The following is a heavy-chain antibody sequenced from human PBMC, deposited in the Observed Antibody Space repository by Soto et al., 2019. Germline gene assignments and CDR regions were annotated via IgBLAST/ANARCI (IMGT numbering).Heavy chain of an antibody. CDR3: TLRQDTSRGPIY. V-gene: IGHV2-5*01. Sequence: SGPTLVNPTQTLTLTCTVSGFSLTTRGMTLGWIRQPPGKAPEWLALSTQYSPSLQSRLTFTEDTSKNQVVLTMTNMDPVDTATYYCTLRQDTSRGPIYWGQGIMVTVSS. J-gene: IGHJ4*02. CDR2: ST. D-gene: IGHD6-13*01. CDR1: GFSLTTRGMT.